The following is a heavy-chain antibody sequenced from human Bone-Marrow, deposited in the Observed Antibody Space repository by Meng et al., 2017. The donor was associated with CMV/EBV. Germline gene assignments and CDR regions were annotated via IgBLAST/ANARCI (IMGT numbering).Heavy chain of an antibody. CDR1: GSTFSSYE. CDR2: ISSSGSTI. V-gene: IGHV3-48*03. Sequence: GGSLRLSCAASGSTFSSYETNWVRQAPGKGLEWVSYISSSGSTIYYADSLKGRFTISRNNAKNPLYLQMNSLRAEDTAVYYCARDSGSQEHYYYGMDGWGQGTTVTVSS. J-gene: IGHJ6*02. CDR3: ARDSGSQEHYYYGMDG. D-gene: IGHD1-26*01.